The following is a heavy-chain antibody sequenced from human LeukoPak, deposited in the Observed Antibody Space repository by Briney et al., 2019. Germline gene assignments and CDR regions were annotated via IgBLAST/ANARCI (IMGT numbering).Heavy chain of an antibody. Sequence: KPSETLSLTCTVSGGSISSYYWSWIRQPPGKGLEWIGYIYYSGSTNYNPSLKSRVTISVDTSKNQFSLKLSSETAADTAVYYCARHLNTAMVFDYWGQGTLVTVSS. CDR2: IYYSGST. J-gene: IGHJ4*02. D-gene: IGHD5-18*01. CDR1: GGSISSYY. CDR3: ARHLNTAMVFDY. V-gene: IGHV4-59*08.